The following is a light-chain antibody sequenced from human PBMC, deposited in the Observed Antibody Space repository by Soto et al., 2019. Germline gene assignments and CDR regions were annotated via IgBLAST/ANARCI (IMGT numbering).Light chain of an antibody. CDR2: GAS. Sequence: IVMTQSPGTLSVSPGERATLSCRASQSVSSDLAWYQQKPGQAPRLLIYGASTRATGIPARFSGSGSGTEFTLTISSLQSEDFAVYYCQQYNNWPGTFGQGTKVEIK. J-gene: IGKJ1*01. CDR3: QQYNNWPGT. CDR1: QSVSSD. V-gene: IGKV3-15*01.